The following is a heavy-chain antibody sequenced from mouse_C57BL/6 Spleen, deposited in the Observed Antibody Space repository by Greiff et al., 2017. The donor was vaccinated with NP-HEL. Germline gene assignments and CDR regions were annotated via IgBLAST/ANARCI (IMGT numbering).Heavy chain of an antibody. V-gene: IGHV1-42*01. Sequence: EVQLQQSGPELVKPGASVKISCKASGYSFTGYYMNWVKQSPEKSLEWIGEINPSTGGTTYNQKFKAKATLTVDKSSSTAYMQLKSLTSEDSAVYYCARDYGSSPYYFDYWGQGTTLTVSS. D-gene: IGHD1-1*01. CDR3: ARDYGSSPYYFDY. CDR1: GYSFTGYY. CDR2: INPSTGGT. J-gene: IGHJ2*01.